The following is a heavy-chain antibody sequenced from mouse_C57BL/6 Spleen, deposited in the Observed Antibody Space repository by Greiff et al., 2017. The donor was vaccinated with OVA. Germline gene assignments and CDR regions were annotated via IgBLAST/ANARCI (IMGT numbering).Heavy chain of an antibody. CDR1: GFTFSDYG. V-gene: IGHV5-17*01. CDR2: ISSGSSTI. CDR3: ARSSSYGYYAMDY. D-gene: IGHD1-1*01. J-gene: IGHJ4*01. Sequence: EVQVVESGGGLVKPGGSLKLSCAASGFTFSDYGMHWVRQAPEKGLEWVAYISSGSSTIYYADTVKGRFTISRDNAKNTLFLQMTSLRSEDTAMYYCARSSSYGYYAMDYWGQGTSVTVSS.